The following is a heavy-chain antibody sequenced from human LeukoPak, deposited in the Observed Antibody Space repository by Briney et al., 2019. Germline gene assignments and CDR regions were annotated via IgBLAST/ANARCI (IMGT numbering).Heavy chain of an antibody. D-gene: IGHD4-11*01. V-gene: IGHV4-39*07. CDR2: IYYSGST. CDR1: GGSISSSSYY. J-gene: IGHJ6*04. Sequence: RPSETLSLTCTVSGGSISSSSYYWGWIRQPPGKGLEWIGSIYYSGSTYYNPSLKSRVTISVDTSKNQFSLKLSSVTAADTAVYYCARGRLMDVWGKGTTVTVSS. CDR3: ARGRLMDV.